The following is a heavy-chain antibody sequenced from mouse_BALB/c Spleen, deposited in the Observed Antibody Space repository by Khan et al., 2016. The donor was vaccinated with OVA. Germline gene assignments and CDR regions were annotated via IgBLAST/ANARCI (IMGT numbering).Heavy chain of an antibody. J-gene: IGHJ2*01. V-gene: IGHV5-17*02. CDR1: GFTFSGFG. D-gene: IGHD1-2*01. Sequence: EVELVESGGGLVQPGGSRKLSCAASGFTFSGFGMHWVRQAPEKGLEWVAYISSGSKTTYYADTVKGRFNISRDNPKNTLFLQLTRPRSEDTAMYFCARTGYYYFDYGGQGTTLTVSS. CDR3: ARTGYYYFDY. CDR2: ISSGSKTT.